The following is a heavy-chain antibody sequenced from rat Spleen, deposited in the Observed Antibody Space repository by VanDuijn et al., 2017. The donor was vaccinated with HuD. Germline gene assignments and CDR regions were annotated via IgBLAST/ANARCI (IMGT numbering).Heavy chain of an antibody. V-gene: IGHV2-63*01. J-gene: IGHJ2*01. CDR1: GFSLTSYG. CDR2: MRYNGDS. Sequence: QVQLKESGPGPVQPSETLSLTCTVSGFSLTSYGVSWVRQPPGKGLEWKGRMRYNGDSSYNSALKSRLSISRDTSKNQVFLKMNSLPDDTGTYYCTKDRFYDGSFDYWGQGVMVTVSS. CDR3: TKDRFYDGSFDY. D-gene: IGHD1-12*03.